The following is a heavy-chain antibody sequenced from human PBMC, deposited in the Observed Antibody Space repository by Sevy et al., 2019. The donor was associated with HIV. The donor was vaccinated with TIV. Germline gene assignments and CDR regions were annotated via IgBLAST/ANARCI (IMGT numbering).Heavy chain of an antibody. CDR2: INPQSGGT. V-gene: IGHV1-2*02. J-gene: IGHJ4*02. CDR1: GYTFTGYYFTGYY. D-gene: IGHD3-10*01. CDR3: ATGESSPFDY. Sequence: ASVKVSCKASGYTFTGYYFTGYYMYWVRQAPGQGPEWMGWINPQSGGTNYAQKFQGRVPMTRDMSISTAYMELSRLRSDDTAVYYCATGESSPFDYWGQGTLVTVSS.